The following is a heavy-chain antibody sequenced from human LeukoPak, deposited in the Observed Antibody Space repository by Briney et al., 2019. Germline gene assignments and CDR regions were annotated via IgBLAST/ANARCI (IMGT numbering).Heavy chain of an antibody. J-gene: IGHJ3*02. V-gene: IGHV5-51*01. Sequence: KGGESLKISCKGSGYSFTSYWIGWVRQMPGKGLEWMGIIYPGDSDTRYSPSFQGQVTISAAKSISTAYLQWSSLKASDTAMYYCARLPYCTNGVCYTISSAFDIWGQGTMVTVSS. CDR2: IYPGDSDT. CDR3: ARLPYCTNGVCYTISSAFDI. CDR1: GYSFTSYW. D-gene: IGHD2-8*01.